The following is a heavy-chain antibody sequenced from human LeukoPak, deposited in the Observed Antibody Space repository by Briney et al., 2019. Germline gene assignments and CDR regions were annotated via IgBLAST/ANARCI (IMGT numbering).Heavy chain of an antibody. CDR2: IFHSGSI. J-gene: IGHJ4*02. CDR1: GYSISSGYY. D-gene: IGHD3-22*01. V-gene: IGHV4-38-2*01. CDR3: ARAPRDSSSSNYMRRFDY. Sequence: PSETLSLTCGVSGYSISSGYYWGWIRPSPGKGLEWIATIFHSGSIYYNPSLKSRVTLSVDTSKNQFTLKLNSVTAADTAVYYCARAPRDSSSSNYMRRFDYWGQGTLVTVSS.